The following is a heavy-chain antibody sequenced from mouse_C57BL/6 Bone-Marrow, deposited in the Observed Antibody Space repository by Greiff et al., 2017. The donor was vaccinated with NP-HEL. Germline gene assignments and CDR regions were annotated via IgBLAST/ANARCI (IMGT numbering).Heavy chain of an antibody. CDR3: TRRAFITTVVAMYFDV. CDR2: IDPETGGT. J-gene: IGHJ1*03. Sequence: VQLQQSGAELVRPGASVTLSCKASGYTFTDYEMHWVKQTPVHGLEWIGAIDPETGGTAYNQKFKGKAILTADKSSSTAYMELRSLTSEDSAVYYCTRRAFITTVVAMYFDVWGTGTTVTVSS. V-gene: IGHV1-15*01. CDR1: GYTFTDYE. D-gene: IGHD1-1*01.